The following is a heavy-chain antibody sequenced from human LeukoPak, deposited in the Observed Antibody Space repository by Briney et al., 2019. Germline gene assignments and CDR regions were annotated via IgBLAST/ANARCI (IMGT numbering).Heavy chain of an antibody. CDR3: ATPNDAFNI. J-gene: IGHJ3*02. Sequence: SETLSLTCAVYGGSFSGYYWSWIRQPPGKGLEWIGEINHSGSTNYNPSLKSRVTISVDTSKNQFSLKLTSVTAADTAVYYCATPNDAFNIWGQGTMVTVSS. V-gene: IGHV4-34*01. CDR1: GGSFSGYY. CDR2: INHSGST.